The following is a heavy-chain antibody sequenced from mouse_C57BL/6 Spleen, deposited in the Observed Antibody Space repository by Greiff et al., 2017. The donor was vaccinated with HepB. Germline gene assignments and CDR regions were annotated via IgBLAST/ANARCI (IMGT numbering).Heavy chain of an antibody. J-gene: IGHJ4*01. D-gene: IGHD2-5*01. CDR2: IYPGSGNT. CDR3: AREDYYSNYYAMDY. CDR1: GYSFTSYY. Sequence: QVQLQQSGPELVKPGASVKISCKASGYSFTSYYIHWVKQRPGQGLEWIGWIYPGSGNTKYNEKFKGKATLTADTSSRTAYMQLSSLTSEDSAVYYCAREDYYSNYYAMDYWGQGTSVTVSS. V-gene: IGHV1-66*01.